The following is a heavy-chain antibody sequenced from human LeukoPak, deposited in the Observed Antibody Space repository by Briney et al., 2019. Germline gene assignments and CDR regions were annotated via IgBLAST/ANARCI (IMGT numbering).Heavy chain of an antibody. CDR1: GFTFSSYG. CDR2: ISYDGSNK. CDR3: AKGLRARAEYFQH. D-gene: IGHD3-10*01. V-gene: IGHV3-30*18. J-gene: IGHJ1*01. Sequence: GGSLRLSCAASGFTFSSYGMHWVRQAPGKGLEWVAVISYDGSNKYYADSVKGRFTISRDNSKNTLYLQMNSLRAEDTAVYYCAKGLRARAEYFQHWGQGTLVTVSS.